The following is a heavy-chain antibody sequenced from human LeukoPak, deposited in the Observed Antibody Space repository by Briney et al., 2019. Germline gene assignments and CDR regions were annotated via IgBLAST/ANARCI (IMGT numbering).Heavy chain of an antibody. V-gene: IGHV1-18*01. CDR3: ARGGVRYCSSTSCPYNWFDP. Sequence: ASVKVSCKASGYTFTSYGITWVRQAPGQGLEWMGWISAYNGNTNYAQNLQGRVTMTIDTSTTTAYMELRRLRSDDTAVYYCARGGVRYCSSTSCPYNWFDPWGQGTLVTVSS. J-gene: IGHJ5*02. D-gene: IGHD2-2*01. CDR2: ISAYNGNT. CDR1: GYTFTSYG.